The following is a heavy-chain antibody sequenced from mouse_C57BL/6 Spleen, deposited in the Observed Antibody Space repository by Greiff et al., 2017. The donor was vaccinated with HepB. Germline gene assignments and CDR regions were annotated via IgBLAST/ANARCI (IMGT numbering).Heavy chain of an antibody. Sequence: QVQLQQSGPGLVQPSQSLSITCTVSGFSLTSYGVHWVRQSPGKGLEWLGVIWSGGSTDYNAAFISRLSISKDNSKSQVFFKMNSLQADDTAIDYCARKDYGSGAMDYWGQGTSVTVSS. CDR1: GFSLTSYG. V-gene: IGHV2-2*01. CDR2: IWSGGST. D-gene: IGHD1-1*01. J-gene: IGHJ4*01. CDR3: ARKDYGSGAMDY.